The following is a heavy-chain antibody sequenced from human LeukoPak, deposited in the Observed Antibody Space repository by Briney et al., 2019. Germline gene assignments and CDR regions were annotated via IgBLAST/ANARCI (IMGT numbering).Heavy chain of an antibody. CDR3: AREISGYSDY. V-gene: IGHV1-2*02. Sequence: GASVKVSCKASGYTFTGYYMHWVRQAPGQGLEWMGWINANSGDTKYAQKFQGGVTMTRDTSISTAYMELSRLRSDDTAMYYCAREISGYSDYWGQGTLVTVSS. J-gene: IGHJ4*02. CDR1: GYTFTGYY. CDR2: INANSGDT. D-gene: IGHD3-22*01.